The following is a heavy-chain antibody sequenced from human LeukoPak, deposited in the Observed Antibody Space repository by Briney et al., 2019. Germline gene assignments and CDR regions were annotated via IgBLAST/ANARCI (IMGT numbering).Heavy chain of an antibody. CDR1: GFTFSSYW. CDR2: IKQDGSEK. CDR3: ARDGDPTRPPGY. V-gene: IGHV3-7*01. Sequence: GGSLKLSCTASGFTFSSYWMSWVRQAPGKGLEWVANIKQDGSEKYYVDSVKGRFTIARDNAKNSLYLQMNSLRAEDTAVYYCARDGDPTRPPGYWGQGTLVTVSS. D-gene: IGHD7-27*01. J-gene: IGHJ4*02.